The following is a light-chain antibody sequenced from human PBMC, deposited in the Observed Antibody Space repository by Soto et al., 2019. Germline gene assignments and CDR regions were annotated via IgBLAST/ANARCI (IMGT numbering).Light chain of an antibody. Sequence: EIVMTQSPATLSVSPGERATLSCRASQSVSSNLAWYQQKPGQAPRLLIYGASTRATGIPARFSVSGSGTEFTLTISSLQSEDFAVDDCQHYNNWPQTVGQGTKLEIK. J-gene: IGKJ2*01. CDR2: GAS. CDR1: QSVSSN. CDR3: QHYNNWPQT. V-gene: IGKV3-15*01.